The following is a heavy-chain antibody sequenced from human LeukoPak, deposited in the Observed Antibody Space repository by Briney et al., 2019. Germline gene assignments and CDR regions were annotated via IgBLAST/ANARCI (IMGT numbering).Heavy chain of an antibody. V-gene: IGHV3-33*03. CDR1: GFTFSNAW. D-gene: IGHD1-26*01. CDR2: IWHDGSRT. J-gene: IGHJ4*02. Sequence: GGSLRLSCAASGFTFSNAWMNWVRQAPGKGLEWVAVIWHDGSRTHYADSLKGRFTISRDNSKDTAFLQMNSLTVEDTATYYCAGAISKGAGIDSWGQGTLVTVSS. CDR3: AGAISKGAGIDS.